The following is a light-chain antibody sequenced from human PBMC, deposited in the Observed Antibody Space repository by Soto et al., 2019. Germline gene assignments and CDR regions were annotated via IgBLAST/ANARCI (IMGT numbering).Light chain of an antibody. V-gene: IGKV1-5*01. J-gene: IGKJ1*01. CDR2: DAS. Sequence: DIQMTQSPSTLSASVGDRVTITCRASQSISNWLAWYQQKPGKAPKLLIYDASSLEGGVPSRFSGSGSGTEFTLTLSSLQPDDFATYYCQQYYSYPWTFGQGTKVEIK. CDR3: QQYYSYPWT. CDR1: QSISNW.